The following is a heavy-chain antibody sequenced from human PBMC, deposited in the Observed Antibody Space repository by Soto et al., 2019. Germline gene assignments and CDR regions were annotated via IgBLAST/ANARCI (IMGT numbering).Heavy chain of an antibody. CDR2: SRDKVHSHTT. V-gene: IGHV3-72*01. CDR3: ARGVLSTCYFDY. D-gene: IGHD2-15*01. Sequence: EVQLAESGGGLVQPGGSLRLSCAASGFTFSDHYMDWVRQAPGKGLEWVGRSRDKVHSHTTEYAASVKGRFTISRGDSENSLYLQMNSLKTEDTAVYYCARGVLSTCYFDYWGQGTLVTVSS. CDR1: GFTFSDHY. J-gene: IGHJ4*02.